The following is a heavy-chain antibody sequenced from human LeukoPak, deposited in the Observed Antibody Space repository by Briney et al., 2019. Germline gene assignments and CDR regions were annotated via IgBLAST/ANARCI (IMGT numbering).Heavy chain of an antibody. D-gene: IGHD3-9*01. V-gene: IGHV1-2*02. CDR2: INPNSGGT. CDR1: EYTFTGYY. J-gene: IGHJ6*02. CDR3: AKDILTGYPLPYYYGMDV. Sequence: ASVKVSCKASEYTFTGYYMHWARQAPGQGLEWMGWINPNSGGTNYAQKFQGRVTMTRDTSISTAYMELSRLRSDDTAVYYCAKDILTGYPLPYYYGMDVWGQGTTVTVSS.